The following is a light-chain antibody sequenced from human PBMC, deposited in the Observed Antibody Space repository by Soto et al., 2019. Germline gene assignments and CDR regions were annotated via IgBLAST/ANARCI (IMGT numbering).Light chain of an antibody. J-gene: IGLJ3*02. CDR2: QDN. Sequence: NFMLTQPHSVSESPGQTVTIACTRSGGSIANNYVQWYQQRPGSAPTTVIYQDNERPSVVPDRFSGSIDTSSNSASLTISGLRTEDEADYYCHSYDSSAHWVFGGGTKLTVL. V-gene: IGLV6-57*04. CDR1: GGSIANNY. CDR3: HSYDSSAHWV.